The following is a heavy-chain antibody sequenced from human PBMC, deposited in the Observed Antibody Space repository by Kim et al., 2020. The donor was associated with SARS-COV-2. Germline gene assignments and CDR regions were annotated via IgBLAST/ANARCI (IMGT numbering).Heavy chain of an antibody. D-gene: IGHD3-22*01. Sequence: SETLSLTCAVYDGSFSDYFWSWIRQPPGEGLEWIADIHHSGNTNYNPSLKSRVTISVDTSKKQISLKVVSVTAADTAGYYCARTYYGFDCWGQGTLVTVSS. CDR3: ARTYYGFDC. CDR1: DGSFSDYF. V-gene: IGHV4-34*01. CDR2: IHHSGNT. J-gene: IGHJ4*02.